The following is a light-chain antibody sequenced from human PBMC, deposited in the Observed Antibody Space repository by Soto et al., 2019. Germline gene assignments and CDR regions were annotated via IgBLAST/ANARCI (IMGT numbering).Light chain of an antibody. CDR2: AAS. J-gene: IGKJ5*01. CDR1: QSVRSN. V-gene: IGKV3-15*01. CDR3: QQYNNWPPIT. Sequence: EIVMTQSPATLSVSPGERATLSCRASQSVRSNLAWYQQKPGQAPRLVIYAASTRATGIPDRFSGSVSGTEFTLTISSLQSEDFAVYYCQQYNNWPPITFGQGTRLENK.